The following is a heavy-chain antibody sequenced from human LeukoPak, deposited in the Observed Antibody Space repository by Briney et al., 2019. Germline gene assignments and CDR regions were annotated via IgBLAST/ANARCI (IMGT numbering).Heavy chain of an antibody. V-gene: IGHV3-7*01. CDR1: GLTFSNCW. J-gene: IGHJ4*02. CDR3: AKDSYSKGDY. D-gene: IGHD5-18*01. CDR2: IKADESEK. Sequence: GGSLRLSCVASGLTFSNCWMTWVRQAPGKGLEWVASIKADESEKYYVDSVKGRFSISRDNAKNSLYLQMNSLRAEDTGVYYCAKDSYSKGDYWGQGVLVTVSS.